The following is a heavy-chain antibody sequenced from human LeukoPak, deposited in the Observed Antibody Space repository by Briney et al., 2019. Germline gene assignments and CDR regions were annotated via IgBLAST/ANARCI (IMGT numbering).Heavy chain of an antibody. J-gene: IGHJ4*02. CDR2: INPSGGST. CDR3: ARDPYSSGWYETEFDY. CDR1: GYTFTSYY. Sequence: ASVKVSCKASGYTFTSYYMHWVRQAPGQGLEWMGIINPSGGSTSYAQKFQGRVTMTRDTSTSTVYMELSSLRSEDTAVYYCARDPYSSGWYETEFDYWGQGTLVTVSS. D-gene: IGHD6-19*01. V-gene: IGHV1-46*01.